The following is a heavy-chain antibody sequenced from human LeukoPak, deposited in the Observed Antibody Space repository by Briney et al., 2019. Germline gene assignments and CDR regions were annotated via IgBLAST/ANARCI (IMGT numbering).Heavy chain of an antibody. D-gene: IGHD4-23*01. CDR3: ATLGATAVTRVSPVDY. Sequence: GGSLRLSCAASGFTFSSYSMNWVRQAPGKGLEWVSYISSGSTIIYYADSVKGRFTISRDNAKNSLYLQMNSLRDEDTAVYYCATLGATAVTRVSPVDYWGQGTLVTVSS. J-gene: IGHJ4*02. CDR1: GFTFSSYS. V-gene: IGHV3-48*02. CDR2: ISSGSTII.